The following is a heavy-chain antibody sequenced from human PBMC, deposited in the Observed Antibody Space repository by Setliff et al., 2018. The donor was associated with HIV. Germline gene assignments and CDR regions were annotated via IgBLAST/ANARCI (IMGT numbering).Heavy chain of an antibody. J-gene: IGHJ4*02. CDR1: GESLSDYY. Sequence: TSETLSLTCAVYGESLSDYYWSWIRQPPGKGLEWIGEINHNKSSDYNPSLKSRVTMSVDTSKNQFSLKVKSVTAADTAVYYCARQKKSSSWSPNDYWGQGTLVTVS. CDR2: INHNKSS. V-gene: IGHV4-34*01. D-gene: IGHD2-2*01. CDR3: ARQKKSSSWSPNDY.